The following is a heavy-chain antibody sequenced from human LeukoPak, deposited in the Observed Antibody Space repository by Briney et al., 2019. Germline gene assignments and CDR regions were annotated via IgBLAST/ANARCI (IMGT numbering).Heavy chain of an antibody. Sequence: GGSLRLSCAASGFTFSSYAMSWVRQAPGKGLEWVSAISGSSGSTYYADSVKGRFTISRDNSKNTLYLQMNSLRAEDTAVYYCAKDLDYYGSGDYWGQGTLVTVSS. CDR1: GFTFSSYA. CDR3: AKDLDYYGSGDY. CDR2: ISGSSGST. V-gene: IGHV3-23*01. D-gene: IGHD3-10*01. J-gene: IGHJ4*02.